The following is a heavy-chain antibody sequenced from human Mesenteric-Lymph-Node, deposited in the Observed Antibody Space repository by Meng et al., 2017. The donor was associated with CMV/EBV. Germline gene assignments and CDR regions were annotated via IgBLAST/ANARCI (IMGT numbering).Heavy chain of an antibody. Sequence: SGGTISSYAISWVRQAPGQGLEWMGRIIPILGIANYAQKFQGRVTITADKSTSTAYMELSSLRSEDTAVYYCVRDLNFYGSGSPSDTWGQGTLVTVSS. CDR1: GGTISSYA. J-gene: IGHJ5*02. D-gene: IGHD3-10*01. V-gene: IGHV1-69*04. CDR2: IIPILGIA. CDR3: VRDLNFYGSGSPSDT.